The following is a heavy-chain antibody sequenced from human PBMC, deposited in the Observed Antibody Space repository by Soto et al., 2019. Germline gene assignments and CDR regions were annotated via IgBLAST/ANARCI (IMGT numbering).Heavy chain of an antibody. V-gene: IGHV1-58*02. CDR3: AAFSGSYQPGYYGMDV. D-gene: IGHD1-26*01. CDR2: IVVGSGNT. Sequence: QMQLVQSGPEVKKPGTSVKVSCKASGFTFTSSAMQWVRQARGQRLEWIGWIVVGSGNTNYAQKFQERVTITRDMSISTAYMELSSLRSEDTAVYYCAAFSGSYQPGYYGMDVWGQGTTVTVSS. J-gene: IGHJ6*02. CDR1: GFTFTSSA.